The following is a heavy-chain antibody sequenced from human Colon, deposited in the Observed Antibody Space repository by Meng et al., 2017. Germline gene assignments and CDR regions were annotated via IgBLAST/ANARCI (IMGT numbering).Heavy chain of an antibody. CDR3: TNGNYYDSSGYYYGSWYFDL. Sequence: AASGFTFSDYYMSWIRQAPGKGLEWVSYISSSGSTIYYADSVKGRFTISRDNAKNSLYLQMNSLRAEDTAVYYCTNGNYYDSSGYYYGSWYFDLWGRGTLVTVSS. CDR2: ISSSGSTI. D-gene: IGHD3-22*01. J-gene: IGHJ2*01. V-gene: IGHV3-11*01. CDR1: GFTFSDYY.